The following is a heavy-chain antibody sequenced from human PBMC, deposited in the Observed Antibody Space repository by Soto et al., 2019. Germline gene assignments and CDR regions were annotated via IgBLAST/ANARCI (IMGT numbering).Heavy chain of an antibody. CDR3: HKYSGPLIMPAA. D-gene: IGHD1-26*01. J-gene: IGHJ5*02. CDR2: ISGSGGST. CDR1: GLTFSSYA. Sequence: GSLRLSCAASGLTFSSYAMSWVRQAPGKGLEWVSAISGSGGSTYYADSVKGRFTISRDNSKNTLYLQMNSLRAEDTAVYYCHKYSGPLIMPAALGPGTLVTVSS. V-gene: IGHV3-23*01.